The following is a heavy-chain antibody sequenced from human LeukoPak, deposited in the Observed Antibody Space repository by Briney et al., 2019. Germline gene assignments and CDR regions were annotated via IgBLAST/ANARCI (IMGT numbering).Heavy chain of an antibody. CDR1: GFIFSNYG. CDR2: IWYDGSNK. CDR3: ARDSANAFDI. J-gene: IGHJ3*02. V-gene: IGHV3-33*01. Sequence: QPGRSLRLSCAASGFIFSNYGMHWVRQAPGKGLEWVALIWYDGSNKYYADSVKGRFTISRDNSKNTLYLQMNSLRAEDTAVYYCARDSANAFDIWGQGTMVIVSS. D-gene: IGHD3-10*01.